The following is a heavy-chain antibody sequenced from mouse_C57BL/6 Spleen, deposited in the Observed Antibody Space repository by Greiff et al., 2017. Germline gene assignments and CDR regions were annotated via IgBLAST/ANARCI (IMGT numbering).Heavy chain of an antibody. CDR3: ARAITTVVADY. V-gene: IGHV5-4*03. D-gene: IGHD1-1*01. Sequence: EVKVVESGGGLVKPGGSLKLSCAASGYNFSSYAMSWVRQTPEKRLEWVATISDGGGYTYYPDNVKGRFTSSRDNAKNNLYLQMSHLKSQDTALYYCARAITTVVADYWGQGTTLTVSS. CDR1: GYNFSSYA. CDR2: ISDGGGYT. J-gene: IGHJ2*01.